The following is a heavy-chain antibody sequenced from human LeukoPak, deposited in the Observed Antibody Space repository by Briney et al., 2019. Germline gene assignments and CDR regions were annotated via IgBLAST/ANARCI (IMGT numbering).Heavy chain of an antibody. CDR2: ISYDGSNK. V-gene: IGHV3-30*03. D-gene: IGHD3-10*01. Sequence: GGSLRLSCAASGFTFSSYGMHWVRQAPGKGLEWVAVISYDGSNKYYADSVKGRFTISRDNSKNTLYLQMNSLRAEDTAVYYCALDYYGSGSPGAFDIWGQGTMVTVSS. CDR1: GFTFSSYG. CDR3: ALDYYGSGSPGAFDI. J-gene: IGHJ3*02.